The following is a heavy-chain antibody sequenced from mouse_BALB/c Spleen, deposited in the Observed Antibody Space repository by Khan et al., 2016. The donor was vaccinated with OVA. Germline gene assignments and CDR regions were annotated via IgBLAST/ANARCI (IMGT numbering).Heavy chain of an antibody. CDR1: GYTFSTYW. V-gene: IGHV1-7*01. CDR2: INPSSGYT. CDR3: ARDRIDY. Sequence: QVQLQQSGAELAKPGASVKMSCKASGYTFSTYWIHWVKQRPGQGLEWIGNINPSSGYTYYNQRFNDKATLTADKSSSTAYMQLSSLTSEDSAVYYCARDRIDYWGQGTTLTVSS. J-gene: IGHJ2*01.